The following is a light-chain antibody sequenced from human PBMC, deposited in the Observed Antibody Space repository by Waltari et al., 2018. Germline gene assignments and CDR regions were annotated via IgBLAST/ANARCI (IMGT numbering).Light chain of an antibody. J-gene: IGKJ3*01. V-gene: IGKV3-15*01. Sequence: EIVMTQSPATLSVSPGENATLSCRASQSVSSNLTWYQQKPGQAPRLLIYGASTRATGIPARFSGSGSGTEFTLTISSLQSEDFAVYYCQQYNNWPRTFGPGTKVDIK. CDR1: QSVSSN. CDR2: GAS. CDR3: QQYNNWPRT.